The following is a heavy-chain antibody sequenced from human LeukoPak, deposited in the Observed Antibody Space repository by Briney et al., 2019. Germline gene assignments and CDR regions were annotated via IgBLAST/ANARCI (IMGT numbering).Heavy chain of an antibody. CDR2: LNPNSGGT. D-gene: IGHD6-13*01. J-gene: IGHJ4*02. V-gene: IGHV1-2*02. CDR1: GYTFTSYG. Sequence: ASVKVFCKASGYTFTSYGISWVRQAPGQGLEWMGWLNPNSGGTNYAQKFQGSVTMTGDTPIRTAHMEVSGVRSDDTAVYYCARGRSIAAAGILFPYWGQGTLVTVSS. CDR3: ARGRSIAAAGILFPY.